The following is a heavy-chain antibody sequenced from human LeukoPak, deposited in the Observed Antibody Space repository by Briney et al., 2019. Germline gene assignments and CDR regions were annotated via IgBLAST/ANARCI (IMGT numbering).Heavy chain of an antibody. CDR1: GFTFSSYG. Sequence: GRSLRLSCAASGFTFSSYGMHWVRQAPGKGLEWVAVIWYDGSNKYYADSVKGRYTISRDNSKNTLYLQMNSLRAEDTAVYYCARDNYGMDVWGQGTTVTVSS. CDR2: IWYDGSNK. CDR3: ARDNYGMDV. J-gene: IGHJ6*02. V-gene: IGHV3-33*01.